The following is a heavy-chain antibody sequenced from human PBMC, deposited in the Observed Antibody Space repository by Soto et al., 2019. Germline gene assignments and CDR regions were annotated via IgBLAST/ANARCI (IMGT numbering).Heavy chain of an antibody. V-gene: IGHV4-34*01. CDR3: ARGRSSPPIYYYYYGMDV. D-gene: IGHD1-26*01. CDR1: GGSFSGYY. J-gene: IGHJ6*02. CDR2: INHSGST. Sequence: TSETLSLTCAVYGGSFSGYYWSWIRQPPGKGLEWIGEINHSGSTNYNPSLKSRVTISVDTSKNQFSLKLSSVTAADTAVYYCARGRSSPPIYYYYYGMDVWGQGTTVTVSS.